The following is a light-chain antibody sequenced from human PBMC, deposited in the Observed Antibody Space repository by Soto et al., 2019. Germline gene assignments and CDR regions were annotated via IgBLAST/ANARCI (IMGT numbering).Light chain of an antibody. V-gene: IGKV3-20*01. J-gene: IGKJ4*01. CDR2: GAS. CDR3: QQYGNSPLT. CDR1: QSVTSSY. Sequence: EIVLTQSPGTLSLSPGERATLSCRASQSVTSSYLAWYQQKPGQAPRLLIYGASSRATGIPDRFSGSGSGTDFTLTISRLEHEVFAVYYWQQYGNSPLTFGGGTKVEIK.